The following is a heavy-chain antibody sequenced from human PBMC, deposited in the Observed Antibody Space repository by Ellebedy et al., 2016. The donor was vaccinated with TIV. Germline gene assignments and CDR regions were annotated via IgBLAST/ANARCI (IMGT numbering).Heavy chain of an antibody. CDR2: IDYSGSI. CDR3: ARGASYVVTSQFFDC. CDR1: GGAFSAYS. D-gene: IGHD2-21*02. Sequence: SETLSLTXAVYGGAFSAYSWNWIRQPPRKGLEWIGEIDYSGSINYDPSFKSRVTISVDPSRNQFSLNLTSVTATDTAVYYCARGASYVVTSQFFDCWGPGTLVTVSS. J-gene: IGHJ4*02. V-gene: IGHV4-34*01.